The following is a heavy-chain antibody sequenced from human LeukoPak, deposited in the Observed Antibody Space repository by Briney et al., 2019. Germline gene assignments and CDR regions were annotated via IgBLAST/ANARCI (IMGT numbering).Heavy chain of an antibody. V-gene: IGHV3-48*01. J-gene: IGHJ4*02. CDR2: ISSSSNTI. D-gene: IGHD3-3*01. Sequence: GGSLRLSCVASGFTFSSYSMNWVRQSPGKGLEWVSYISSSSNTIYYADSVKGRFTISRDNANNSLYLQMHSLRAEDTAVYYCARDGFDFWSGYPTTVDYWGQGTLVTVSS. CDR3: ARDGFDFWSGYPTTVDY. CDR1: GFTFSSYS.